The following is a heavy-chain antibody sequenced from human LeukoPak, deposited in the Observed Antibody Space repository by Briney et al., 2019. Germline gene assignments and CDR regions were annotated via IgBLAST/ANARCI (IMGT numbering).Heavy chain of an antibody. CDR1: GFSFSNYW. J-gene: IGHJ4*02. V-gene: IGHV3-74*01. D-gene: IGHD1-26*01. Sequence: GGSLRLSCVASGFSFSNYWMHWVRQPPGKGLVWVSRISSDGGNIQYADSVKGRFIISRDNAKNTLYLQMNSLRAEDTAVYYCARVIVGATGSDYWGQGTLVTVSS. CDR3: ARVIVGATGSDY. CDR2: ISSDGGNI.